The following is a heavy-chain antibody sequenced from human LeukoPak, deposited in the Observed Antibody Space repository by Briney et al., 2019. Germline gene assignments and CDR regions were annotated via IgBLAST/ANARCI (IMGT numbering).Heavy chain of an antibody. J-gene: IGHJ5*02. CDR3: ARGWINWFDP. V-gene: IGHV4-59*01. CDR2: IHYSGST. Sequence: SETLSLTCTVSGGPISSYYWSWIRQPPGKGLEWIGYIHYSGSTNYNPSLKSRVTISVDTSKNQFSLKLSSVTAADTAVYYCARGWINWFDPWGQGTLVTVSS. CDR1: GGPISSYY. D-gene: IGHD5-12*01.